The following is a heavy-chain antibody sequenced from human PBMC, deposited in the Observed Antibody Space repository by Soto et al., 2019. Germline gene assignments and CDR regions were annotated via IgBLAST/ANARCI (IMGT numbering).Heavy chain of an antibody. CDR2: IRYSGST. J-gene: IGHJ5*02. Sequence: PSETLSLTCTVSGDSISSSNYYWGWIRQPPGKGLEWIASIRYSGSTFYNPSLKSRVTISVDTSKNQFSLKLSSVTAADTAVYSCASLSDDSSGSRVWWFDPWGQGTLVTVSS. V-gene: IGHV4-39*01. D-gene: IGHD3-22*01. CDR3: ASLSDDSSGSRVWWFDP. CDR1: GDSISSSNYY.